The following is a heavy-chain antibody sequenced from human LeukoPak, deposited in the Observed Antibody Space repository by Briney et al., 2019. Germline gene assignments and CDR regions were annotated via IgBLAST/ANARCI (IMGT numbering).Heavy chain of an antibody. CDR1: GGSISSRDYS. D-gene: IGHD6-25*01. Sequence: NPSETLSLTCAVSGGSISSRDYSWNWIRQPPGKGLEWIGSAYHGGTTYYNPSLKSRVSISEDRSNNQFFLKLGSVTAADTAMYFCARSPRGNYFDSWGEGTLVTVSS. V-gene: IGHV4-30-2*01. J-gene: IGHJ4*02. CDR2: AYHGGTT. CDR3: ARSPRGNYFDS.